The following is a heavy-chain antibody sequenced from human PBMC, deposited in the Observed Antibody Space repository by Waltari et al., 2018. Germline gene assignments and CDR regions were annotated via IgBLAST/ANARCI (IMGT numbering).Heavy chain of an antibody. D-gene: IGHD3-16*01. CDR1: GGSISSYY. CDR2: IYYSGST. CDR3: ARHREKYFGGMDV. Sequence: QVQLQESGPGLVKPSATLSLTCTVSGGSISSYYWSRIRQHPGKGLEWIGYIYYSGSTNYNPSLKSRVTISVDTSKNQFSLKLSSVTAADTAVYYCARHREKYFGGMDVWGQGTTVTVSS. J-gene: IGHJ6*02. V-gene: IGHV4-59*08.